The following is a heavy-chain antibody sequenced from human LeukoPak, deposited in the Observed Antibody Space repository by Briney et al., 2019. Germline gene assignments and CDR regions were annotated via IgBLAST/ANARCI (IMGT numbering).Heavy chain of an antibody. CDR2: ISAYNGNT. CDR3: ARWDYYDSSTDFDY. Sequence: VASVKVSCKASGYTFTSYGISWVRQAPGQGLEWMGWISAYNGNTNYAQKLQGRVTMTTDTSTSTAYMELRSLRSDDTAVYYCARWDYYDSSTDFDYWGQGTLVTVSS. J-gene: IGHJ4*02. D-gene: IGHD3-22*01. CDR1: GYTFTSYG. V-gene: IGHV1-18*01.